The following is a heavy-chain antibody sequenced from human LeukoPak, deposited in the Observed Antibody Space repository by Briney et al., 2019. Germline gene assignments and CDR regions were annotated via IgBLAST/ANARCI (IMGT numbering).Heavy chain of an antibody. CDR1: GFTFSNYA. J-gene: IGHJ4*02. Sequence: PGGSLRLSCAASGFTFSNYAMSWVRQAPGKGLEWVSAVSGSGGSTYYADSVKGRFTISRDNSKNTLYLQMNSLRAEDTALYYCAKPPSYYDSSGYYTYWGQGTLVTVSS. CDR2: VSGSGGST. V-gene: IGHV3-23*01. D-gene: IGHD3-22*01. CDR3: AKPPSYYDSSGYYTY.